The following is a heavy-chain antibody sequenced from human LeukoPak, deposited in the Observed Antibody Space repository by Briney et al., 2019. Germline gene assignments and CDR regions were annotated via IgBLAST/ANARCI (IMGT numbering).Heavy chain of an antibody. V-gene: IGHV4-39*01. D-gene: IGHD3-22*01. CDR2: IYYSGST. Sequence: SETLSLTCTVSGGSISSSSYYWGWIRQPPGKGLEWIGSIYYSGSTYYNPSLKGRVTISVDTSKNQFSLKLSSVTAADTAVYYCARAIGATMIVVALFDYWGQGTLVTVSS. CDR1: GGSISSSSYY. J-gene: IGHJ4*02. CDR3: ARAIGATMIVVALFDY.